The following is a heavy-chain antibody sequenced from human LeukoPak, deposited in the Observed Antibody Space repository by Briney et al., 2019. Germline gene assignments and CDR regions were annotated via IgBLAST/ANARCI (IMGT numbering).Heavy chain of an antibody. CDR1: GFTFSYAW. CDR2: IKSKTDGRTR. D-gene: IGHD3-3*01. V-gene: IGHV3-15*01. CDR3: TTDWLTDYDFWSGYYQKYYLDY. Sequence: GGSLRLSCEASGFTFSYAWMSWVRQAPGKGLEWVGRIKSKTDGRTRDYAAPVKGSFTISRDDSKNTLYLQMNSLKPEDTAVYYCTTDWLTDYDFWSGYYQKYYLDYWGQGTLVTVSS. J-gene: IGHJ4*02.